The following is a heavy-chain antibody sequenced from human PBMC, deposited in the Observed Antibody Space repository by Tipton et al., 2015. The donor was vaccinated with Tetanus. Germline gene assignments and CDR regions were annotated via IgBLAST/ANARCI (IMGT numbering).Heavy chain of an antibody. D-gene: IGHD1-1*01. CDR3: AREVQPQGIV. CDR2: IYYSGST. Sequence: TLSLTCTVYGGSISSGGYYWSWIRQHPGKGLEWIGYIYYSGSTYYNPSLKSRVTISVDTSKNQFSLKLSSVTAADTAVYYCAREVQPQGIVWGQGTLVTVSS. CDR1: GGSISSGGYY. V-gene: IGHV4-31*03. J-gene: IGHJ4*02.